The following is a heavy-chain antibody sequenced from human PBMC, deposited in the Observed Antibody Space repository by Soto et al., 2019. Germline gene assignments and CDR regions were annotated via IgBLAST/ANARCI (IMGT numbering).Heavy chain of an antibody. D-gene: IGHD4-17*01. V-gene: IGHV3-33*01. J-gene: IGHJ4*02. CDR3: ARAGGTTVTGLWHFDS. CDR1: GFTFNTYS. CDR2: IWYDGTQK. Sequence: GGSLRLSCEASGFTFNTYSMHWVRQPPGKGLEWLAAIWYDGTQKYYADSVKGRFIISRDNSKKTLYLEMNSLRAEDTAVYYCARAGGTTVTGLWHFDSGGQGTLVTVS.